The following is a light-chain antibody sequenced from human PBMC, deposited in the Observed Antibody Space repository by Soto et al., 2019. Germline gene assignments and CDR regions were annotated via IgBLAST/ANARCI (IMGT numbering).Light chain of an antibody. CDR2: WAS. CDR3: QQYYSTLYT. Sequence: DIVMTQSPDSLAVSLGERATINCKSSQRVLYSSNNKNYLACYQQKPGQPPKLLIYWASTRESGVPDRFSGSGSGTDFTLTISSLQAEDVAVYYCQQYYSTLYTFGQGTKLEIK. J-gene: IGKJ2*01. V-gene: IGKV4-1*01. CDR1: QRVLYSSNNKNY.